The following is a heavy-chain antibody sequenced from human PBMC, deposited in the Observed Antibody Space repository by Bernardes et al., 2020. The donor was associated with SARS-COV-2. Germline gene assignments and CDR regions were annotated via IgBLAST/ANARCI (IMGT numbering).Heavy chain of an antibody. D-gene: IGHD2-2*02. Sequence: SETLSLTCTVSGGSINSGRYYYCSWIRPPPGAGLEWVGYISYSGATYYNPSLGSRVTIAMDTSQNQYYLKVSSLTAAYTVLYFCARVNSDCTRTPCYKVWLDPCGKGSLVIFSS. J-gene: IGHJ5*02. CDR3: ARVNSDCTRTPCYKVWLDP. CDR1: GGSINSGRYYY. V-gene: IGHV4-30-4*01. CDR2: ISYSGAT.